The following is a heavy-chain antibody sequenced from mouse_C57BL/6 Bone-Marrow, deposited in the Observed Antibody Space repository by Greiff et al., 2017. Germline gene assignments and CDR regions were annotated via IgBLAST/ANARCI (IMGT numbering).Heavy chain of an antibody. V-gene: IGHV1-15*01. CDR3: TRGDYDYAWFAY. CDR1: GYTFTDYE. J-gene: IGHJ3*01. CDR2: IDPETGGT. Sequence: QVQLQQSGAELVRPGASVTLSCKASGYTFTDYEMHWVKQTPVHGLEWIGAIDPETGGTAYNQKFKGKAILTADKSSSTAYMELRSLTSEDSAVYYCTRGDYDYAWFAYWGRGTLVTVSA. D-gene: IGHD2-4*01.